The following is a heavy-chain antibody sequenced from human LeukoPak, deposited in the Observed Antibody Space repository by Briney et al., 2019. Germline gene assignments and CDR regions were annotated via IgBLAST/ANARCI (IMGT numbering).Heavy chain of an antibody. J-gene: IGHJ4*02. D-gene: IGHD2-2*02. Sequence: PGGSLRFSCVTSGFTFSSYAFHWVRQAPGKGLEWVATMSFDVNNKYYADSVRGRFTISRDNSKNTLYLQMNSLGAEDTAVYSCARGYCTSSSCYNDYWGQGTLVTVSS. CDR3: ARGYCTSSSCYNDY. V-gene: IGHV3-30*04. CDR2: MSFDVNNK. CDR1: GFTFSSYA.